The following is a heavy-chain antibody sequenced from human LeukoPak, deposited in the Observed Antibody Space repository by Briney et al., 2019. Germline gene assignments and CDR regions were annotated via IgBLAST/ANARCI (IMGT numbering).Heavy chain of an antibody. V-gene: IGHV3-23*01. CDR1: GFTFTNYP. CDR3: AKRRDAYPIRGTFDS. D-gene: IGHD5-24*01. J-gene: IGHJ4*02. CDR2: ISNSKGISD. Sequence: GGSLRLSCAVSGFTFTNYPMSWVRQAPGKGLEWVSGISNSKGISDYYADSVKGRFTISRDNSKSTLYLQMNSLRGEDTAVYYCAKRRDAYPIRGTFDSWGQGVLVTVSS.